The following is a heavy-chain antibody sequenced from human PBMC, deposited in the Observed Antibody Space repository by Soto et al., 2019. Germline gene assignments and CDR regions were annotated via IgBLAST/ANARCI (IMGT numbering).Heavy chain of an antibody. CDR2: IYHSGNT. D-gene: IGHD6-6*01. V-gene: IGHV4-4*02. CDR1: GGSISSSNW. Sequence: QVQLQESGPGLVKPSGTLSLTCAVSGGSISSSNWWSWVRQPPGKGLEWIGEIYHSGNTNYNPPLKSRVTLSVDKSKKQFSLKLSSVTAADTAVYYCARVGSIAARLDAFDIWGQGTMVTVSS. CDR3: ARVGSIAARLDAFDI. J-gene: IGHJ3*02.